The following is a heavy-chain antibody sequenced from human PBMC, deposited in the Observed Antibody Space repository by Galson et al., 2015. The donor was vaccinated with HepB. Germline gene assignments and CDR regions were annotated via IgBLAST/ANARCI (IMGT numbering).Heavy chain of an antibody. CDR2: TYYRSKWYN. J-gene: IGHJ4*02. CDR3: ARDLVDPYYDILTGYSP. CDR1: GDSVSSHSAA. D-gene: IGHD3-9*01. V-gene: IGHV6-1*01. Sequence: CAISGDSVSSHSAARNWIRQSPSRGLEWLGRTYYRSKWYNDYAVSVKSRITINPDTSKNQFSLQLNSVTPEDTAVYYCARDLVDPYYDILTGYSPWGQGTLVTVSS.